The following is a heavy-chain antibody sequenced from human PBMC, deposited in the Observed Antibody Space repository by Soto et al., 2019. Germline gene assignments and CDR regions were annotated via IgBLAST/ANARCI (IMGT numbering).Heavy chain of an antibody. V-gene: IGHV4-30-4*01. D-gene: IGHD5-12*01. Sequence: LSLTCTVSGGSISSGDYYGSWIRHPPGKGLEWIGYIYYSGSTYYNPSLKSRVTISVDTSKNQFSLKLSSVTAADTAVYYCARGADIVATTTGYYYYGMDVWGQGTTVTVSS. J-gene: IGHJ6*02. CDR2: IYYSGST. CDR1: GGSISSGDYY. CDR3: ARGADIVATTTGYYYYGMDV.